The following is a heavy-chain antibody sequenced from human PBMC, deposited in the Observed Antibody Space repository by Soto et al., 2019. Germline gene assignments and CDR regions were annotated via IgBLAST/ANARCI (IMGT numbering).Heavy chain of an antibody. CDR3: AADRWSTAY. J-gene: IGHJ4*02. D-gene: IGHD2-15*01. Sequence: QVQLVQSGAEVKKPGASVKVSCKVSVYTFTDSYMHWVRQAPGQGLEWMGRINPNSGGTDYAQKFQGRVTMTRDTSTSTAYMELSRLTSDDTAVYFCAADRWSTAYWGQGTLVTVSS. CDR1: VYTFTDSY. CDR2: INPNSGGT. V-gene: IGHV1-2*02.